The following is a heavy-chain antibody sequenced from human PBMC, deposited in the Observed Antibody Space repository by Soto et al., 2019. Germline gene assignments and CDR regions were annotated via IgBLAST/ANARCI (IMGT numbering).Heavy chain of an antibody. CDR2: MYSSGSS. V-gene: IGHV4-59*01. CDR3: VRSGHTFGGVM. CDR1: GASMNNYY. J-gene: IGHJ4*02. Sequence: SETLSLTCSVSGASMNNYYGSWVRQPPGRGLEWIGYMYSSGSSNYNSSLKSRVTISVDTSKNQFSLKLSSVTAADTAVYYCVRSGHTFGGVMWGLGALVTVSS. D-gene: IGHD3-16*01.